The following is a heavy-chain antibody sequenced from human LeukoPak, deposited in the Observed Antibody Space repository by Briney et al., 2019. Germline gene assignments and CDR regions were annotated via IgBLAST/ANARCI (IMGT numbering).Heavy chain of an antibody. J-gene: IGHJ6*02. CDR1: GGSFSGHY. D-gene: IGHD4-11*01. CDR3: ARDRYSNSFYYYYAMGV. CDR2: INHRGST. Sequence: PSETLSLTCAVFGGSFSGHYWSWIRQPPGKGLEWIGEINHRGSTTYNPSLKSRVTISVDMSKSQFSLKLSSVTAADTAVYYCARDRYSNSFYYYYAMGVWGQGTTVTVSS. V-gene: IGHV4-34*01.